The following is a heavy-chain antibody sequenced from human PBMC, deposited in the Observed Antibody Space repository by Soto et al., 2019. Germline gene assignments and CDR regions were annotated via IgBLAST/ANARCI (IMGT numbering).Heavy chain of an antibody. J-gene: IGHJ5*02. CDR2: IYYSGST. CDR1: GGSISSGGYY. V-gene: IGHV4-31*03. D-gene: IGHD3-10*01. Sequence: QVQLQESGPGLVKPSQTLSLTCTVSGGSISSGGYYWSWIRQHPGKGLEWIGYIYYSGSTYYNPSPXSXXTISVATSKNQFPLTLSSVTAADTAVYYCARSVTPWGQGTLVTVSS. CDR3: ARSVTP.